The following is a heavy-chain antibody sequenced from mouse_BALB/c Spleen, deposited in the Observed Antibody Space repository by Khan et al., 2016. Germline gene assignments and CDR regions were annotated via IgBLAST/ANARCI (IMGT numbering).Heavy chain of an antibody. Sequence: QIQLVQSGPELKKPGKTVKISCKASGYTFTNYGMNWVKQAPGKGLKWMGWINTYSGESTYADDFKGRFAFSLDTSANTAYLQINNLKNEDTATYCCARYRYYYGSSGYFDVWGAGTTVTVSS. V-gene: IGHV9-3-1*01. J-gene: IGHJ1*01. D-gene: IGHD1-1*01. CDR2: INTYSGES. CDR3: ARYRYYYGSSGYFDV. CDR1: GYTFTNYG.